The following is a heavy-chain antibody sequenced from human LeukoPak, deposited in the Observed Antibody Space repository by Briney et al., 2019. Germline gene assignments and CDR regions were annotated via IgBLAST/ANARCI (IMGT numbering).Heavy chain of an antibody. Sequence: GESLRLSCAASGFTFSSYSMNWVRQAPGKGLEWVSSISSGSSFMYYADSGKGRFTISRDNAKNSVFLQMNSLRAEDTAMYYCTRDPGMDVWGKGTTVTVSS. J-gene: IGHJ6*03. CDR1: GFTFSSYS. CDR2: ISSGSSFM. V-gene: IGHV3-21*01. CDR3: TRDPGMDV.